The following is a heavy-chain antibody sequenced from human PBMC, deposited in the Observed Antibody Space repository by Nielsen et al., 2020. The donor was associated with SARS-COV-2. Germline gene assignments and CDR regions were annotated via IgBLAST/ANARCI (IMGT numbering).Heavy chain of an antibody. D-gene: IGHD3-10*01. J-gene: IGHJ5*02. CDR1: GFTFSNAW. CDR2: IKSKTDGGTR. Sequence: GESLKISCAASGFTFSNAWMTWVRQAPGKGLEWVGHIKSKTDGGTRDYAAPVKGRITISRDDSKNTLYLQMKSLKAEDTAVYYCTTGRYAPGRTWGQGTLVTGLL. V-gene: IGHV3-15*01. CDR3: TTGRYAPGRT.